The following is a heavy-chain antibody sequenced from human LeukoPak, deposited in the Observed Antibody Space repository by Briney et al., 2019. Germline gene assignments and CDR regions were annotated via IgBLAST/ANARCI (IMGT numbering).Heavy chain of an antibody. J-gene: IGHJ2*01. D-gene: IGHD1-14*01. Sequence: SETLSLTCSVSGGSSRNDICNWIRQPAGKGLEWIGRIYMNGIANYSPSLKSRVTMSLDTSNNQFSLNLYSVTAADTAVYYCARNRDWYWFFDLWGRGTLVTVSS. V-gene: IGHV4-4*07. CDR1: GGSSRNDI. CDR3: ARNRDWYWFFDL. CDR2: IYMNGIA.